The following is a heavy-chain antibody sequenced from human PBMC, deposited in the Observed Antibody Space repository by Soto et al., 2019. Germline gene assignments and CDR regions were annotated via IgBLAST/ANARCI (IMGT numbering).Heavy chain of an antibody. CDR1: GASISDYY. CDR2: VYVTGTT. V-gene: IGHV4-4*07. Sequence: SETLSLTCTDSGASISDYYWSWIRQPAGQALEWIGRVYVTGTTYFNPSLKSRVTMSVDTSNNQVSLKLSSVTAADSAIYYCARDGEYTSGWYSFDSWGPGTLVTVSS. CDR3: ARDGEYTSGWYSFDS. J-gene: IGHJ5*01. D-gene: IGHD6-19*01.